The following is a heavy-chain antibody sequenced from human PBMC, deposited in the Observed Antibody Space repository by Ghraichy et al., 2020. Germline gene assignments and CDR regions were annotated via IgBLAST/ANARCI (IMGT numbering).Heavy chain of an antibody. Sequence: SETLCLTCAVSGGSFNDFYWSWIRQSPGKGLEWIGEINQSGGATYNPSLKSRVTMSVDTSKTQFSLNLSSVTAADTAIYYCARGPGMVGFIVPRPFDFWGQGTLVTVSS. CDR2: INQSGGA. CDR3: ARGPGMVGFIVPRPFDF. J-gene: IGHJ4*02. V-gene: IGHV4-34*01. D-gene: IGHD1-26*01. CDR1: GGSFNDFY.